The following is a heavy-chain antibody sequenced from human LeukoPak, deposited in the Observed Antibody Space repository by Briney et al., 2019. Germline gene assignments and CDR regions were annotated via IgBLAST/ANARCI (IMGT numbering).Heavy chain of an antibody. CDR3: ARGPGGRSGYYPLEDYYYYYYMDV. CDR2: IRAYNGDT. CDR1: GYTFTSYG. Sequence: GASVKVSCKASGYTFTSYGINWVRQAPGQGLEWMGWIRAYNGDTNYAQELQGRVTMTTDTSTSTAYMELRSLRSDDTAVYYCARGPGGRSGYYPLEDYYYYYYMDVWGKGTTVTVSS. D-gene: IGHD3-22*01. V-gene: IGHV1-18*01. J-gene: IGHJ6*03.